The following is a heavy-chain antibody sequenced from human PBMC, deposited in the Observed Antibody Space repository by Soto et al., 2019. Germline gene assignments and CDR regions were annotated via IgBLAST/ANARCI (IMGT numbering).Heavy chain of an antibody. CDR3: ARERLRLGFDP. J-gene: IGHJ5*02. Sequence: SETLSLPCSVSGGSISRGDYFWDWVRQPPGKGLEWIGHIYYSGSTYYNSSLKSRVTISLDTSKNQFSLKLSSVTAADTAVYYCARERLRLGFDPWGQGTLVTVSS. CDR2: IYYSGST. V-gene: IGHV4-30-4*02. D-gene: IGHD3-3*01. CDR1: GGSISRGDYF.